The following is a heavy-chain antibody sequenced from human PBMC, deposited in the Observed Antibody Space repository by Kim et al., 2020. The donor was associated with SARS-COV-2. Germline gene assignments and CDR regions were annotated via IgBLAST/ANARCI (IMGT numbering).Heavy chain of an antibody. CDR3: ANTKAADNYGSGTYYNPFDY. V-gene: IGHV3-23*01. CDR2: ISGSGGST. Sequence: GGSLRLSCAASGFIFSSYAMSWVRQAPGKGLEWVSAISGSGGSTYYADSVKGRFTISRDNSKNTLYLQMNSLRAEDTAVYYCANTKAADNYGSGTYYNPFDYWGQGTLVTVSS. J-gene: IGHJ4*02. CDR1: GFIFSSYA. D-gene: IGHD3-10*01.